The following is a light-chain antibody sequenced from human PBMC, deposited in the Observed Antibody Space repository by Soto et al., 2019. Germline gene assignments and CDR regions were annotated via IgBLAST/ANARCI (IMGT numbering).Light chain of an antibody. J-gene: IGLJ1*01. V-gene: IGLV2-14*01. Sequence: QSALTQPASVSGSPGHSIAISCTGTSSDVGGYKYVSWYQQHPGKAPKLLIYDVTNRPSGVSDRFSGSKSGNTASLTISGLQSEDEADYYCSSYTTSSSYVFGTGTKLTVL. CDR2: DVT. CDR3: SSYTTSSSYV. CDR1: SSDVGGYKY.